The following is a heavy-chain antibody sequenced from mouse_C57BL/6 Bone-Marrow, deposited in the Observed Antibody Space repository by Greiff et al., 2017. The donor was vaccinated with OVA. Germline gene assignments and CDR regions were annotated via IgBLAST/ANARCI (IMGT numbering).Heavy chain of an antibody. CDR1: GYTFTSYW. Sequence: VQLQQPGAELVKPGASVKLSCKASGYTFTSYWMQWVKQRPGQGLEWIGEIDPSDSYTNYNQKFKGKATLTVDTSSSTAYMQLSSLTSEDSAVYYCARVWLLPFAYWGQGTLVTVSA. CDR3: ARVWLLPFAY. J-gene: IGHJ3*01. V-gene: IGHV1-50*01. D-gene: IGHD2-3*01. CDR2: IDPSDSYT.